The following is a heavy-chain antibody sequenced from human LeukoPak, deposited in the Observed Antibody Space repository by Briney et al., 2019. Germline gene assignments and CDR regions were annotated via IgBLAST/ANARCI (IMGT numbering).Heavy chain of an antibody. J-gene: IGHJ3*02. D-gene: IGHD1-26*01. Sequence: ASVKVSCKASGGTFSSYAISWVRQAPGQGLEWMGWISAYNGNTNYAQKLQGRVTMTTDTSTSTAYMELRSLRSDDTAVYYCARSADSGSYSYDAFDIWGQGTMVTVSS. CDR3: ARSADSGSYSYDAFDI. CDR2: ISAYNGNT. V-gene: IGHV1-18*01. CDR1: GGTFSSYA.